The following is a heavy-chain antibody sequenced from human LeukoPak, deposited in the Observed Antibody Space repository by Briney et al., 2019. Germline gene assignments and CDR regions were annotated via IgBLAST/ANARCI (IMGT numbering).Heavy chain of an antibody. CDR2: ISYDGSNK. CDR1: GTTLSSYD. D-gene: IGHD3-10*01. Sequence: HPGRSLRLSCAASGTTLSSYDMHWVRQAPGKALEWVAVISYDGSNKDYADSVKGRFTISRDNSKNTLDLQMNSLRAEDTAVYYCAKDRGVWAFDIWGQGTMVTVSS. CDR3: AKDRGVWAFDI. J-gene: IGHJ3*02. V-gene: IGHV3-30-3*01.